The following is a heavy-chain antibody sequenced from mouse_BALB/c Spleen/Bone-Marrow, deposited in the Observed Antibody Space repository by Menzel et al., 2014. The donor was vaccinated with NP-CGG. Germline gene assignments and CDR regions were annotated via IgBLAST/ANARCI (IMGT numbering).Heavy chain of an antibody. CDR3: ARFPMDY. CDR2: IRNKAYGYTT. CDR1: GFTFTDYY. Sequence: EVKLVESGGGLVQPGGSLRLSCTTSGFTFTDYYMSWVRQPPGKELEWLAFIRNKAYGYTTEYSASVRGRFTISRDNSQSILYLQMNTLRAEDSATYYCARFPMDYWGQGTSVTVSS. V-gene: IGHV7-3*02. J-gene: IGHJ4*01.